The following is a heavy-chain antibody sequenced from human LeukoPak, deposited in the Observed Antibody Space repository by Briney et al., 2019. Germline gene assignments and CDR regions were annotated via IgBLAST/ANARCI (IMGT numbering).Heavy chain of an antibody. CDR1: GFTFSSYV. Sequence: PGGSLRLSCAASGFTFSSYVMSWVCQAPGKGLEWVSTISDSGASTYYTDSVKGRFTISRDNSKNTLYLQMNSLRAEDTAVYYCAKDRYCSGSSCALYYFDSWGQGTLVTVSS. CDR2: ISDSGAST. CDR3: AKDRYCSGSSCALYYFDS. V-gene: IGHV3-23*01. D-gene: IGHD2-15*01. J-gene: IGHJ4*02.